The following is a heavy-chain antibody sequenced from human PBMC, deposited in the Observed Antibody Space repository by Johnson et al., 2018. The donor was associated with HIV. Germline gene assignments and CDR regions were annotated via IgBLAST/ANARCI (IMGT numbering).Heavy chain of an antibody. Sequence: QVQLVESGGGLVKPGGSLRLSCAASGFTFSDYYMSWIRQAPGKGLEWVAVISYDGSNKYYADSVKGRFNISRDNSKNTLYLQMNSLRAEDTAVYYCARDADTAMVTVGSFDIWGQGTMVTVSS. V-gene: IGHV3-30-3*01. D-gene: IGHD5-18*01. J-gene: IGHJ3*02. CDR2: ISYDGSNK. CDR1: GFTFSDYY. CDR3: ARDADTAMVTVGSFDI.